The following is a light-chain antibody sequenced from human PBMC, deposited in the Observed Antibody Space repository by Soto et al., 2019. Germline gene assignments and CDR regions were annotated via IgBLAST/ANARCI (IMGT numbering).Light chain of an antibody. V-gene: IGKV1-39*01. CDR1: QSISRY. CDR2: AAS. J-gene: IGKJ1*01. Sequence: DIQMTQSPSSLSASVGDRITITCRASQSISRYLNWYQHEPGKAPKLXXNAASSLERGVPSRFSGGGSGTDFTLNISSLQPDDFANYYCQQNYRATPWTFGQGTKVDIK. CDR3: QQNYRATPWT.